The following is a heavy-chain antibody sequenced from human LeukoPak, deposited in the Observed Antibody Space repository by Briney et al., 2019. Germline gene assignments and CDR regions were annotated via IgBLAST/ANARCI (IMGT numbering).Heavy chain of an antibody. CDR3: ASSFRDREEKIDY. Sequence: GGSLRLSCTASGFTSGGYAMSWVRQAPGKGLEWVANINKDGSEKNYVDSLKGRFTISRDNAKNSLYLQMNSLRAEDTAVYYCASSFRDREEKIDYWGQGTLVTVSS. J-gene: IGHJ4*02. CDR1: GFTSGGYA. D-gene: IGHD1-14*01. CDR2: INKDGSEK. V-gene: IGHV3-7*01.